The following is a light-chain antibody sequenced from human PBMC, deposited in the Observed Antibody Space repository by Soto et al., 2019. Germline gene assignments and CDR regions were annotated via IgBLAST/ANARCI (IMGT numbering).Light chain of an antibody. CDR3: QQRSNWPLT. V-gene: IGKV3-11*01. J-gene: IGKJ4*01. Sequence: EIVLTQSPATLSLSPGERATLSCRASQSVSSYLAWYQQKPGQAPRLLIYDAPNRATGIPARFSGSGSGTDFTLTISSLEPEDFAVYYCQQRSNWPLTFGGGTKV. CDR1: QSVSSY. CDR2: DAP.